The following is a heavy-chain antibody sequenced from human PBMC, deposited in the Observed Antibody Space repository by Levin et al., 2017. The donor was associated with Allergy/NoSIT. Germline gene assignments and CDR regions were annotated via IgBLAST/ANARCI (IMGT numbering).Heavy chain of an antibody. J-gene: IGHJ4*02. V-gene: IGHV4-61*02. Sequence: SQTLSLTCKVSGGSIRSGSYYWSWIRQPAAKGLEWIGRIYSSGSANYNPSLKSRVPISVDTSKNQFSLKLSSVTAADTAVYYCARAEGGSEHWGQGTLVTVSS. CDR3: ARAEGGSEH. CDR1: GGSIRSGSYY. CDR2: IYSSGSA. D-gene: IGHD3-10*01.